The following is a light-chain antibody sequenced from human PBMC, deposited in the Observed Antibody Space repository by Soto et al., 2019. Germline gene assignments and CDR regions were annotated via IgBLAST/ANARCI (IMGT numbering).Light chain of an antibody. CDR3: XXXXSXWX. Sequence: DIQMTQSPSTLSASVGDRVTITCRASQSISSWLAWYQQKPGKAPKLLIYKASSLESGVPSRFSGSGSGTEFTLTISSLXXXXXXXXXXXXXXSXWXFGQGTKVEIK. V-gene: IGKV1-5*03. J-gene: IGKJ1*01. CDR2: KAS. CDR1: QSISSW.